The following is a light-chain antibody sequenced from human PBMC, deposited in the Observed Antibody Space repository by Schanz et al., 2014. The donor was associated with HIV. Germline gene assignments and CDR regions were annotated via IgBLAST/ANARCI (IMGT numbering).Light chain of an antibody. Sequence: EIVLTQSPGTLSLSPGERATLSCRASQSVGGNQIAWYQHRRGQSPSLLIYDASKRATGVPARFSGSGSGTDFTLTISSLQSDDFAIYYCQQYIKWPLYTFGPGTMLDVK. CDR2: DAS. V-gene: IGKV3D-15*01. J-gene: IGKJ2*01. CDR3: QQYIKWPLYT. CDR1: QSVGGN.